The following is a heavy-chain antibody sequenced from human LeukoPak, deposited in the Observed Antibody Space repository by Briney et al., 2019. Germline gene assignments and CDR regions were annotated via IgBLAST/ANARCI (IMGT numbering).Heavy chain of an antibody. D-gene: IGHD2-15*01. CDR2: IYYSGTT. J-gene: IGHJ3*02. V-gene: IGHV4-59*01. Sequence: SETLSLTCSVSGGSINSYYWSWIRQSPGKGLEWIGYIYYSGTTTYNPSLKSRVTMSVDRPMNQFSMKLTSVTAADTAVYYCARDPGSSVGIVVVQHATDAFDIWGQGTMVTVSS. CDR3: ARDPGSSVGIVVVQHATDAFDI. CDR1: GGSINSYY.